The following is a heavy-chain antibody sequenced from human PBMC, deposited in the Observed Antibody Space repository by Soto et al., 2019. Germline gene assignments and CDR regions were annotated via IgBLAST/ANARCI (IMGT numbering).Heavy chain of an antibody. J-gene: IGHJ6*02. CDR3: ARTIHLVDCCYSGMDF. CDR1: GFTFSSYA. Sequence: QVQLVESGGGVVQPGRSLRLSCAASGFTFSSYAMHWVRQAPGKGLEWVAVISYDGSNKYYADSVKGRFTISRDNSKNTLYLQMSSLRAEDTAVYYCARTIHLVDCCYSGMDFWGQGTTVTVSS. D-gene: IGHD5-18*01. V-gene: IGHV3-30-3*01. CDR2: ISYDGSNK.